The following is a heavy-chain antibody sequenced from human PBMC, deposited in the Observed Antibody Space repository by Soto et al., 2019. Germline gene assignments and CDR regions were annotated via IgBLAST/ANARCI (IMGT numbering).Heavy chain of an antibody. D-gene: IGHD1-26*01. CDR2: IYYSGST. J-gene: IGHJ4*02. V-gene: IGHV4-59*01. Sequence: SETLSLTRAVSCVSISSYYWSWIRQPPGKGLEWIGYIYYSGSTNYNPSLKSRVTISVDTSKNQFSLKLSSVTAADTAVYYCAREAYSGIHGGGYFDYWGQGTLVTVSS. CDR3: AREAYSGIHGGGYFDY. CDR1: CVSISSYY.